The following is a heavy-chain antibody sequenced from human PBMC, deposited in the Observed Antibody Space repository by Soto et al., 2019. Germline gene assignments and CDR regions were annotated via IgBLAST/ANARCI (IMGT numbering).Heavy chain of an antibody. Sequence: SVKVSCKASGGTFSSYAISWVRQAPGQGLEWMGGIIPIFGTANYAQKFQGRVTITADKSTSTAYMELSSLRSEDTAVYYCARTHYYDSSGYYYRAFDIWGQGTMVTV. V-gene: IGHV1-69*06. D-gene: IGHD3-22*01. CDR2: IIPIFGTA. CDR3: ARTHYYDSSGYYYRAFDI. J-gene: IGHJ3*02. CDR1: GGTFSSYA.